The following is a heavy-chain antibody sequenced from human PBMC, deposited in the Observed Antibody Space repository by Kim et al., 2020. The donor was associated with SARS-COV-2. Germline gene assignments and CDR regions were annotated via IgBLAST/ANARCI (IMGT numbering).Heavy chain of an antibody. CDR3: AKSLGIPSEYYFDY. Sequence: ADSVKGRFTISRDNSKNTLYLQMNSLRAEDTAVYYCAKSLGIPSEYYFDYWGQGTLVTVSS. D-gene: IGHD7-27*01. J-gene: IGHJ4*02. V-gene: IGHV3-23*01.